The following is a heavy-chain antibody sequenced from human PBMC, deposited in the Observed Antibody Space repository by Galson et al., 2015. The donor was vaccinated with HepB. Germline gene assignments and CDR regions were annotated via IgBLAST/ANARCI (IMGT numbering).Heavy chain of an antibody. CDR3: ASNTGYYDSSGYPDV. CDR1: AYTFTIHG. Sequence: PVKVSCKDYAYTFTIHGSSWARQAPGQGLESMGWISAYNGNTNYAQKLQGRVTMTTDTTTSTAYMGLRSLRSDDTAVYYCASNTGYYDSSGYPDVWGQGTTVTVSS. D-gene: IGHD3-22*01. J-gene: IGHJ6*02. CDR2: ISAYNGNT. V-gene: IGHV1-18*01.